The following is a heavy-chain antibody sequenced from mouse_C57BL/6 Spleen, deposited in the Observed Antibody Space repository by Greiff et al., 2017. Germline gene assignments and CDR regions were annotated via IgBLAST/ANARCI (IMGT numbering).Heavy chain of an antibody. D-gene: IGHD2-10*01. J-gene: IGHJ2*01. V-gene: IGHV1-81*01. CDR1: GYTFTSYG. Sequence: QVQLKQSGAELARPGASVKLSCTASGYTFTSYGISWVKQRTGQGLEWIGEIYPRSGNTYYNAKFKGKATLTADKSYSTAYMELRSLTSEDSAVYFCARGGLLLDYWGQGTTLTVSS. CDR2: IYPRSGNT. CDR3: ARGGLLLDY.